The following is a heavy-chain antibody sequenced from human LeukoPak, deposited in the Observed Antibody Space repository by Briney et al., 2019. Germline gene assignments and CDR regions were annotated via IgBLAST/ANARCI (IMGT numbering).Heavy chain of an antibody. Sequence: SETLSLTCTVSGGSISSSSYYWGWIRQPPGKGLEWSGSIFYSGSPYYTPSLKSRITISVDTSKNQFSLKLSSVTAADTAVYYCARQDSSAYDYPFRYWGQGTLVTVSS. D-gene: IGHD3-22*01. CDR1: GGSISSSSYY. J-gene: IGHJ4*02. CDR2: IFYSGSP. V-gene: IGHV4-39*01. CDR3: ARQDSSAYDYPFRY.